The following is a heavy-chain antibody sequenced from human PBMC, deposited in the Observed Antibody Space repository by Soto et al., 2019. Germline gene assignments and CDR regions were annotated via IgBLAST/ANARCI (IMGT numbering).Heavy chain of an antibody. CDR3: ARSAPMEAGDKYYYDF. D-gene: IGHD3-16*01. J-gene: IGHJ4*02. V-gene: IGHV1-69*01. Sequence: QVQLVPSGAEVKKTGASVKVSCKACGGNFNTFGFSWVRQAPGQGLEWKGGIIPFFGTAKYSQKFEDKITITADESANTVYMDGRSMTFEGTAIYYCARSAPMEAGDKYYYDFWGQGALITVS. CDR1: GGNFNTFG. CDR2: IIPFFGTA.